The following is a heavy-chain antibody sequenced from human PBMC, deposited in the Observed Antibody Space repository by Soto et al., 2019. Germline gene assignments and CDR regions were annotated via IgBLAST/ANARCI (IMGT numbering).Heavy chain of an antibody. CDR3: ARRYYDILTGYSYFDY. D-gene: IGHD3-9*01. J-gene: IGHJ4*02. V-gene: IGHV5-51*01. Sequence: PGESLKISCKGSGYSFTSYWIGWVRQMPGKGLEWMGIIYPGDSDTRYSPSFQGQVTISADKSISTAYLQWSSLKASDTAMYYCARRYYDILTGYSYFDYWGQGTLVTVS. CDR2: IYPGDSDT. CDR1: GYSFTSYW.